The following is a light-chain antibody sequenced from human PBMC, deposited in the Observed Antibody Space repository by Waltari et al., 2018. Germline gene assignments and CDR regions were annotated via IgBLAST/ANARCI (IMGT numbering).Light chain of an antibody. Sequence: EILMTQSPATLSVSPGERATLSCRASPSVDIYLAWYQVKPGHPPRLLIFDASTRATGVPDTFRGTGSGTEFTLTISSLQSVDFAVYYCQQYDSWPLTFGGGTKVEI. CDR3: QQYDSWPLT. CDR2: DAS. J-gene: IGKJ4*01. CDR1: PSVDIY. V-gene: IGKV3-15*01.